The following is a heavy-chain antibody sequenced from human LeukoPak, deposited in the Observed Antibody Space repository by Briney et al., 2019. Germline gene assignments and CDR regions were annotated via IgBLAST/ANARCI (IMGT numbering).Heavy chain of an antibody. V-gene: IGHV3-21*01. J-gene: IGHJ4*02. D-gene: IGHD5-18*01. Sequence: GGSLRLSCAASGFTFSSYSMNWVRQAPGKGLEWVSSISSSSSYIYYADSVKGRFTISRDNAKNSLYLQMNSLRAEDTAVYHCARGGYSYGYEDYWGQGTLVTVSS. CDR3: ARGGYSYGYEDY. CDR2: ISSSSSYI. CDR1: GFTFSSYS.